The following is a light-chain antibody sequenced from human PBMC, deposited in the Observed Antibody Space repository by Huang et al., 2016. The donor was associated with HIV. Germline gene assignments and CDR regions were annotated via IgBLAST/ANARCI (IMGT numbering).Light chain of an antibody. Sequence: EIVLTQSPATLSLSPGETATLSCRASQSVSSYLAWYQQKPGQAPRLLIYEASTRATGSPARFRGSGSGTDFTLTISSLEPEDFAVYYCQQRNNWPTFGGGTKVEIK. CDR3: QQRNNWPT. CDR2: EAS. J-gene: IGKJ4*01. V-gene: IGKV3-11*01. CDR1: QSVSSY.